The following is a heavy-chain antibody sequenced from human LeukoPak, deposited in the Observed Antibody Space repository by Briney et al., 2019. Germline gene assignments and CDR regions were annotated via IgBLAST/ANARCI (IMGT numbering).Heavy chain of an antibody. V-gene: IGHV3-23*01. CDR1: EFTFSNYA. CDR3: GKEVERHFDLKY. CDR2: ISSSGGST. Sequence: QPGGSLRLSCAASEFTFSNYAMSWVRQAPGKGLEWVSAISSSGGSTYYADSVKGRFSISRDNSKKILYLQMNSLRAEDTAVYYCGKEVERHFDLKYWGQGTLVTVSS. J-gene: IGHJ4*02.